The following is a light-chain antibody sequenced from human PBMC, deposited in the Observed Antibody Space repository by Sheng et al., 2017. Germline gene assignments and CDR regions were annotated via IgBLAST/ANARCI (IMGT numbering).Light chain of an antibody. J-gene: IGLJ2*01. CDR2: EDS. V-gene: IGLV3-1*01. CDR1: KLGEKY. CDR3: QAWDNNAVV. Sequence: SYELTQPPSVSVSPGQTASITCSGDKLGEKYVFWYQQKPGQSPVVVMYEDSKRPSGIRERFFGSNSGNTATLTISGTQAMDEADYYCQAWDNNAVVFAGGTKLTVL.